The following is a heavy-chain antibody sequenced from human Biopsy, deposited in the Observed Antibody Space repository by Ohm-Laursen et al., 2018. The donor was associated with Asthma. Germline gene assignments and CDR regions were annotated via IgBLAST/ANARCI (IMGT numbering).Heavy chain of an antibody. CDR1: GYTFNSAG. Sequence: SVKVSCKASGYTFNSAGITWVRQAPGQGLEWMVWISVYNGNTKVAQKLQDRVTMITDTSTSTAYMELRSLRSDDTAVYFCARAVDYSHYYGIDVWGQGTTVTVS. J-gene: IGHJ6*02. V-gene: IGHV1-18*01. CDR3: ARAVDYSHYYGIDV. D-gene: IGHD3-10*01. CDR2: ISVYNGNT.